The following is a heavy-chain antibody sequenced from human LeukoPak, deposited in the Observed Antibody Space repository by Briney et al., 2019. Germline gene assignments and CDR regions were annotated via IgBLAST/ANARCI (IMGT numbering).Heavy chain of an antibody. V-gene: IGHV4-34*01. Sequence: SETLSLTCTVSGGSVSASTYYYWGWIRQPPGKGLEWIGEINHSGNTNYNPSLKSRVTMSVDTSKNHFYLKLSSVTAADTAVYYCARQGSGSSYYYYTFPYWGQGTLATVSS. J-gene: IGHJ4*02. CDR2: INHSGNT. CDR1: GGSVSASTYYY. D-gene: IGHD1-26*01. CDR3: ARQGSGSSYYYYTFPY.